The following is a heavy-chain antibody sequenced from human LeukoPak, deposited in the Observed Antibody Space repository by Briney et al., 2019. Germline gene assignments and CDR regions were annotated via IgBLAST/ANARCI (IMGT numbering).Heavy chain of an antibody. D-gene: IGHD2-15*01. V-gene: IGHV3-7*03. J-gene: IGHJ4*02. CDR3: ARESTGCYDY. CDR1: GFTVSNYW. Sequence: GGSLRLSCAASGFTVSNYWMSWVRQAPGEGLEWVACIHQNGGTEYYVVSVKGRFAISRDNSKNSLHLQMSSLTVEDTAVYYCARESTGCYDYWGQGTLVTVSS. CDR2: IHQNGGTE.